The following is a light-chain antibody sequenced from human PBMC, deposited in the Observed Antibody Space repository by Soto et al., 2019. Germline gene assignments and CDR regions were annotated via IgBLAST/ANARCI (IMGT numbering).Light chain of an antibody. CDR1: ESISTW. CDR2: KAS. Sequence: DIQKTPSPSTLSASVGKRVTITCRASESISTWLAWYQQKPGKAPNLLIYKASTLESGVPSRFSGSGSGTEFTLTISSLQPDDFATYYCQHYNSYSEAFGQGSMVDIK. J-gene: IGKJ1*01. CDR3: QHYNSYSEA. V-gene: IGKV1-5*03.